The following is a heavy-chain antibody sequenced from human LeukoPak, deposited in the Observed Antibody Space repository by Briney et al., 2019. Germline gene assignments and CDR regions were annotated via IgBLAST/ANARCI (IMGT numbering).Heavy chain of an antibody. D-gene: IGHD6-19*01. CDR2: IYYSGST. CDR1: GVSISSSSYY. Sequence: RASETLSLTCTVSGVSISSSSYYWGWIRQPPGKGLEWIGSIYYSGSTYYNPSLKSRVTISVDTSKNQFSLRLSSVTAADTAVYYCVRGEGGWDHWGQGTLVTVSS. V-gene: IGHV4-39*07. J-gene: IGHJ4*02. CDR3: VRGEGGWDH.